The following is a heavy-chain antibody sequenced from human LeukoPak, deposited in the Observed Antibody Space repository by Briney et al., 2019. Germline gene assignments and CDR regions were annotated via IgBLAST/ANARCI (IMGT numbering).Heavy chain of an antibody. CDR2: IYYSGST. Sequence: SETLSLISTVSGGSISSYYWSWIRQPPGKGLEWIGYIYYSGSTNYNPSLKSRATISVDTSKNQFSPKLSSVTAADTAVYYCARVPGYSYGYDYYYYYGMDVWGQGTTVTVSS. CDR1: GGSISSYY. J-gene: IGHJ6*02. D-gene: IGHD5-18*01. CDR3: ARVPGYSYGYDYYYYYGMDV. V-gene: IGHV4-59*01.